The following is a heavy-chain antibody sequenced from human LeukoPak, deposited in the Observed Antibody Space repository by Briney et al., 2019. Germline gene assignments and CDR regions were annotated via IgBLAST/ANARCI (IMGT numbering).Heavy chain of an antibody. CDR2: INAGNGNT. D-gene: IGHD2-2*01. J-gene: IGHJ6*03. CDR3: ARVGYCSSTSCYRRDGDYYYYYMDV. V-gene: IGHV1-3*01. Sequence: ASVKVSCKASGYTFTSYAMHWVRQAPGQRLEWMGWINAGNGNTKYSQKFQGRVTITRDTSASTAYMELSSLRSEDTAVYYCARVGYCSSTSCYRRDGDYYYYYMDVWGKGTTVTVSS. CDR1: GYTFTSYA.